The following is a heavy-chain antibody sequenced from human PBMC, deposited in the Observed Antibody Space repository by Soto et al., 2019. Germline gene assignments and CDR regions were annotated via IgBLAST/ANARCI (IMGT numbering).Heavy chain of an antibody. V-gene: IGHV3-48*01. CDR3: ASLYSSGLGFQH. Sequence: GGSLRLSCAASGFTFSSYSMNWVRQAPGKGLEWVSYISPSISTRYYADSVEGRFTISRDNAKNSLFLQMNSLRAEDTAVYYCASLYSSGLGFQHWGQGTLVTV. CDR2: ISPSISTR. D-gene: IGHD6-19*01. CDR1: GFTFSSYS. J-gene: IGHJ1*01.